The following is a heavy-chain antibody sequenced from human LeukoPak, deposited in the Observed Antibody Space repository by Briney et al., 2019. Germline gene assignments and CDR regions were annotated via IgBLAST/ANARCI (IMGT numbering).Heavy chain of an antibody. D-gene: IGHD6-13*01. CDR1: GYTFTGYY. J-gene: IGHJ4*02. V-gene: IGHV1-2*02. CDR2: INPNSGGT. Sequence: ASVKVSCKASGYTFTGYYIHWVRQAPGQGLEWMGWINPNSGGTNYAQKFQGRVTMTRDTSINTAYMELSRLRSDDTAVYYCTRGTAAAGPFDYWGQGTLVTVSS. CDR3: TRGTAAAGPFDY.